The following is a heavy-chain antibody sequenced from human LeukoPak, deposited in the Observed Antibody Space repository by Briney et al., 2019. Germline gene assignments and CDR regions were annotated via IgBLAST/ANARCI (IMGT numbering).Heavy chain of an antibody. D-gene: IGHD6-13*01. V-gene: IGHV3-72*01. CDR1: GFTFSDFA. CDR3: ARVAAAGDNWFDP. J-gene: IGHJ5*02. CDR2: TRNKANSYTT. Sequence: GGSLRLSCAASGFTFSDFAMHWVRQAPGKGLEWVGRTRNKANSYTTEYAASVKGRFTISRDDSKNSLYLQMNSLKTEDTAVYYCARVAAAGDNWFDPWGQGTLVTVSS.